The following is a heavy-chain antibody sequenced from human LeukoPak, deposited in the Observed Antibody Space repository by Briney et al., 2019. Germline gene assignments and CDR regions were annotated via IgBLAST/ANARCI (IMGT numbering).Heavy chain of an antibody. D-gene: IGHD2-21*02. CDR3: ARDHTLCGGDCYFPRPNWFDP. V-gene: IGHV7-4-1*01. Sequence: VASVEVSCKASGYTFTSYAMNWVRQAPGQGLEWMGWINTNTGNPTYAQGFTGRFVFSLDTSVSTAYLQIGSLKAEDTAVYYCARDHTLCGGDCYFPRPNWFDPWGQGTLVTVSS. J-gene: IGHJ5*02. CDR1: GYTFTSYA. CDR2: INTNTGNP.